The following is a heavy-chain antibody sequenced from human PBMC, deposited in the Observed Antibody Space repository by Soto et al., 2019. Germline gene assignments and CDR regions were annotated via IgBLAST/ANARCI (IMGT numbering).Heavy chain of an antibody. CDR3: AGIRDIAARRVDYYYGMDV. J-gene: IGHJ6*02. V-gene: IGHV4-59*01. D-gene: IGHD6-6*01. Sequence: PSETLSLTCTVSGGSISSYYGSWIREPTGKGLEWIGYIYYSGSTNYNPSLKGRVTISVDTSKNQFSLKLSSVTAADTAVYYCAGIRDIAARRVDYYYGMDVRGQGTTVTVSS. CDR2: IYYSGST. CDR1: GGSISSYY.